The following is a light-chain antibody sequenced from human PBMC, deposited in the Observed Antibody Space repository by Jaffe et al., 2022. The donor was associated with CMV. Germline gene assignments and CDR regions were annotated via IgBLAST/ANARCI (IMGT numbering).Light chain of an antibody. CDR2: DDS. J-gene: IGLJ1*01. CDR1: NIEAKS. CDR3: QVWDSSSDHRV. Sequence: SYVLTQPPSVSVAPGQTARITCGGNNIEAKSVHWYQQKPGQAPVLVIYDDSDRPSGIPERFSGSNSGNTATLTISTVEAGDEADYYCQVWDSSSDHRVFGTGTKVTAL. V-gene: IGLV3-21*02.